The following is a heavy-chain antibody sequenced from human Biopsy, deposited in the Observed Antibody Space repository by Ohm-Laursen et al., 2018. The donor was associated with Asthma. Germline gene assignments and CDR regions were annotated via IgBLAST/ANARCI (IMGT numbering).Heavy chain of an antibody. CDR1: GGYLTGHY. CDR2: IDQSGYT. V-gene: IGHV4-34*01. Sequence: GTLSLTCTVYGGYLTGHYWNWIRQPPGKGLEWIEEIDQSGYTNYNPSLKSRVTISADTSKNQFHLNLSSVTAADTAVYFCARHWDWGSFFDYWGQGTPVTVSS. D-gene: IGHD7-27*01. J-gene: IGHJ4*02. CDR3: ARHWDWGSFFDY.